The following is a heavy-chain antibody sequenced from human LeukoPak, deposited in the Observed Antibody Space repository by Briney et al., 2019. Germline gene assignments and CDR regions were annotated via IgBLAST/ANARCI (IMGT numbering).Heavy chain of an antibody. V-gene: IGHV1-69*13. CDR2: IIPIFGTA. CDR3: ARDIPYEVTFGGVTVMGSFVLDY. J-gene: IGHJ4*02. Sequence: SVKVSCKASGGTFSSYAISWVRQAPGQGLEWMGGIIPIFGTANYAQKFQGRVTITADESTSTAYMELSSLRSEDTAVYYCARDIPYEVTFGGVTVMGSFVLDYWGQGTLVTVSS. CDR1: GGTFSSYA. D-gene: IGHD3-16*02.